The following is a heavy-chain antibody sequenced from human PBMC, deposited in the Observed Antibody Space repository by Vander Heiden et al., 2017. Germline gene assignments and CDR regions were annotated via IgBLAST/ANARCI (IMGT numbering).Heavy chain of an antibody. CDR3: ARGGGSHNDAFDI. D-gene: IGHD2-15*01. CDR1: GYTFIFYY. J-gene: IGHJ3*02. V-gene: IGHV1-46*04. CDR2: INPNGGST. Sequence: QVQLVQSGAEAKTPGASVKVSCKASGYTFIFYYMHWVRQAPGQGLEWMGIINPNGGSTSYAEKLQGRVTMTRDTSTRTVYMELSSLTYEDTAIYYCARGGGSHNDAFDIWGQGTMVTVSS.